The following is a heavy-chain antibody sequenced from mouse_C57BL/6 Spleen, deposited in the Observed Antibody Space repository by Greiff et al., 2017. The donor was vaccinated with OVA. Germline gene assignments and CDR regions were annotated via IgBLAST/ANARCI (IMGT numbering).Heavy chain of an antibody. Sequence: VQRVESGPGLVAPSQCLSITCTVSGFSFTSYAISWVRQTPGKGLEWLGVIWTGGGTNYNSALISRLSISKDNSKNQVFLKMNSLQTDDTARYYCARWTAQAYFDYWGQGTTLTVSS. D-gene: IGHD3-2*02. CDR3: ARWTAQAYFDY. CDR2: IWTGGGT. J-gene: IGHJ2*01. CDR1: GFSFTSYA. V-gene: IGHV2-9-1*01.